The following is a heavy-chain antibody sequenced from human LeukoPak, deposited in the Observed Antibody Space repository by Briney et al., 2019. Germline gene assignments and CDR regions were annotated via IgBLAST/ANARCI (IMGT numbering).Heavy chain of an antibody. D-gene: IGHD5-24*01. CDR1: GSSISSHY. V-gene: IGHV4-59*11. Sequence: SETLSLTCTVSGSSISSHYWSWIRQPPGKGLEWIGYIYYSGSTNYNPSLKSRVTISVDTSKNQFSLKLSSVTAADTAVYYCAISRDGYKFDYWGQGTLVTVSS. J-gene: IGHJ4*02. CDR3: AISRDGYKFDY. CDR2: IYYSGST.